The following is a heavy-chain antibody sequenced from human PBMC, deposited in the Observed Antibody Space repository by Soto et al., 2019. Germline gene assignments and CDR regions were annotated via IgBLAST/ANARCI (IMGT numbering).Heavy chain of an antibody. J-gene: IGHJ6*03. CDR1: GFTFSSYD. Sequence: GGSLRLSCAASGFTFSSYDMHWVRQATGKGLEWVSAIGTAGDTYYPGSVKGRFTISRENAKNSLYLQMNSLRAGDTAVYYCARSRRYGDNSYYYYMDVWGKGTTVTVSS. CDR2: IGTAGDT. V-gene: IGHV3-13*01. CDR3: ARSRRYGDNSYYYYMDV. D-gene: IGHD4-17*01.